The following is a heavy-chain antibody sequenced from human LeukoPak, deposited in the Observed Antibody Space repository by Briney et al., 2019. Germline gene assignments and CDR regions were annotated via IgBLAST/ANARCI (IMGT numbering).Heavy chain of an antibody. D-gene: IGHD7-27*01. CDR2: INHSGST. Sequence: SETLSLTCAVYGGSFSGYYWSWIRQPPGKGLEWIGEINHSGSTNYNPSLKSRVTISVDTSKNQFSLKLSSVTAADTAVYYCAGAPNWGTNYWGQGTLATVSS. V-gene: IGHV4-34*01. CDR1: GGSFSGYY. J-gene: IGHJ4*02. CDR3: AGAPNWGTNY.